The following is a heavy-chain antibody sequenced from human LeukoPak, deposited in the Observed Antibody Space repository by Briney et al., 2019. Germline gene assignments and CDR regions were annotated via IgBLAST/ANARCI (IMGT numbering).Heavy chain of an antibody. CDR2: IYSGGKN. CDR3: ARDEGQLAGYYDY. D-gene: IGHD6-6*01. CDR1: GGSISSYY. V-gene: IGHV4-4*07. Sequence: PSETLSLTCTVSGGSISSYYWSWIRQPAGKGLEWIGRIYSGGKNNYNPSLKSRVTMSVDTSKSQFSLKLSSVTAADTAVYYCARDEGQLAGYYDYWGQGTLVTVSS. J-gene: IGHJ4*02.